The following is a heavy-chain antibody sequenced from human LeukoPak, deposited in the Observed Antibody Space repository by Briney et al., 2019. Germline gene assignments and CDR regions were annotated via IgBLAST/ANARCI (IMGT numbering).Heavy chain of an antibody. CDR2: IYYSGST. J-gene: IGHJ5*02. CDR1: GGSISSSSYY. V-gene: IGHV4-39*07. Sequence: SETLSLTCTVSGGSISSSSYYWGWIRQPPGKGLEWIGSIYYSGSTYYNPSLKSRVTISVDTSKNQFSLKLSSVTAADTAVYYCARLTARGWFDPRGQGTLVTVSS. CDR3: ARLTARGWFDP.